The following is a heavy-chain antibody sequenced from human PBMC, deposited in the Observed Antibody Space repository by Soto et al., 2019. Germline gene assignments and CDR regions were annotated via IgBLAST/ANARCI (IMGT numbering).Heavy chain of an antibody. CDR3: ARDLGGEYCGGDCYWENAFDI. V-gene: IGHV4-59*01. D-gene: IGHD2-21*02. J-gene: IGHJ3*02. Sequence: SETLSLTCTVSGGSISSYYWSWIRQPPGKGLEWIGYIYYSGSTNYNPSLKSRVTISVDTSKNQFSLKLSSVTAADTAVYYCARDLGGEYCGGDCYWENAFDIWGQGTMVT. CDR2: IYYSGST. CDR1: GGSISSYY.